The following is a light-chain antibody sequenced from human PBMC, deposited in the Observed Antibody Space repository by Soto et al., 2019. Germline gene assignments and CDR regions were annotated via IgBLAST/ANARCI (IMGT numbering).Light chain of an antibody. J-gene: IGLJ1*01. Sequence: QSALTQPASVSGSPGQSITISCTGTSSDVASYTLVSWYQQHPGKAPKLMIYAVTDRPSGVSSRFSGSKSGNTASLTISGLQAEDEADYYCSSYTSSSTLFGTGTKVTVL. CDR1: SSDVASYTL. CDR3: SSYTSSSTL. CDR2: AVT. V-gene: IGLV2-14*02.